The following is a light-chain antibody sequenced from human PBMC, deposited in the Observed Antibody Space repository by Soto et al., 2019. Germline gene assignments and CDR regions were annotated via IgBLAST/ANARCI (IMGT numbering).Light chain of an antibody. Sequence: DIQMTQSPSSLPASVGDRVTITCQASQDISNYLNWYQQKQGKXXKXXIYDASNLETGVPSRFSGSGSGTDFTFTISSLQPEDIETYYCQQYDNLLITFGQGTRLEIK. V-gene: IGKV1-33*01. CDR2: DAS. CDR3: QQYDNLLIT. CDR1: QDISNY. J-gene: IGKJ5*01.